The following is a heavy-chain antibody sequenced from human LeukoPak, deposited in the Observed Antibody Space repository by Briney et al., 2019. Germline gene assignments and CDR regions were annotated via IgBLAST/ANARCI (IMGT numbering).Heavy chain of an antibody. V-gene: IGHV3-48*01. CDR3: AKDRGKRMKYDWFDP. Sequence: GGSLRLSCAASGFTFSSYSMNWVRQAPGRGLEWVSYISSSSSTIYYADSVKGRFTISRDKSKNTLYLQMNSLRGEDTAVYYCAKDRGKRMKYDWFDPWGKGNLVIVFS. CDR2: ISSSSSTI. D-gene: IGHD3-10*01. J-gene: IGHJ5*02. CDR1: GFTFSSYS.